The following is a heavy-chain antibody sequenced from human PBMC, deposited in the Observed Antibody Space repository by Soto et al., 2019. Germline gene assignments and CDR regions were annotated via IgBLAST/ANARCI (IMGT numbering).Heavy chain of an antibody. Sequence: ASVKVSCKASGYTFTSYYMHWVRQAPGQGLEWMGIINPSGGSTSYAQKFQGRVTMTRDTSTSTVYMELSSLRSEDTAVYYCARVKGVIGWELRHYYYGMDVWGQGTTVTVSS. CDR3: ARVKGVIGWELRHYYYGMDV. CDR1: GYTFTSYY. CDR2: INPSGGST. D-gene: IGHD1-26*01. V-gene: IGHV1-46*03. J-gene: IGHJ6*02.